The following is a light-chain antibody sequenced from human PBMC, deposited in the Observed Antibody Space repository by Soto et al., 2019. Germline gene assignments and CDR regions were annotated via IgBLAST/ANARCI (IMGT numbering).Light chain of an antibody. V-gene: IGLV2-23*02. CDR2: EVS. J-gene: IGLJ3*02. CDR3: LSFARSTLSLV. CDR1: ASDIGSYDL. Sequence: QSVLTQPASASGSPGQSITISCTGTASDIGSYDLVSWYQQHPGKAPKLIIFEVSQRPSGVSGRFSGSKSGTTASLTISGLQAEDEAHYYCLSFARSTLSLVFGAGTKLTVL.